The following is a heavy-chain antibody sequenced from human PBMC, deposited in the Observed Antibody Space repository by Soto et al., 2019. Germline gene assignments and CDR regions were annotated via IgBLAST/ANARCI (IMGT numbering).Heavy chain of an antibody. V-gene: IGHV1-69*12. D-gene: IGHD6-13*01. CDR2: IIPIFGTA. CDR3: ARAGAIAAAGTGYYFDY. CDR1: GGTFSSYA. J-gene: IGHJ4*02. Sequence: QVQLVQSGAEVKKPGSSVKVSCKASGGTFSSYAISWVRQAPGQGLEWMGGIIPIFGTANYAQKFQGRVTITADESTSTAYMELSSLRSEDTAAYYCARAGAIAAAGTGYYFDYWGQGTLVTVSS.